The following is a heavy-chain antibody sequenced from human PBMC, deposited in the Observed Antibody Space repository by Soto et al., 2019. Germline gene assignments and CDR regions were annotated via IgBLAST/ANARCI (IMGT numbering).Heavy chain of an antibody. CDR3: ARTHSYFYRYYGMDV. CDR2: IYWNDDK. Sequence: SGPTLVKPTQTLTLTCTFSGFSLSTSGVGVGWIRQPPGKALEWLALIYWNDDKRYSPSLKSRLTITKETSKNQVVLTMTNMDPVDTSTYYCARTHSYFYRYYGMDVWGQGTTVTVSS. CDR1: GFSLSTSGVG. V-gene: IGHV2-5*01. J-gene: IGHJ6*02. D-gene: IGHD3-9*01.